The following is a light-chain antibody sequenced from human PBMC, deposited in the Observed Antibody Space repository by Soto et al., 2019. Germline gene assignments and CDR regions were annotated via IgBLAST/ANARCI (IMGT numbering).Light chain of an antibody. Sequence: EIVLTQSTGTLSVAPGERATLSCRASQSVSGSYLAWYQQRPGQAPRLLIYGASSRAAGIPDRFSGAGSGTDFTLTISRLEPEDFAVYYCQQYGSSSWTFGQGTKVDIK. CDR2: GAS. J-gene: IGKJ1*01. CDR1: QSVSGSY. V-gene: IGKV3-20*01. CDR3: QQYGSSSWT.